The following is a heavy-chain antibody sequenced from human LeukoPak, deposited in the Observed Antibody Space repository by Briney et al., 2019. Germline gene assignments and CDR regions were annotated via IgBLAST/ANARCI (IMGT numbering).Heavy chain of an antibody. D-gene: IGHD2-2*01. J-gene: IGHJ4*02. CDR2: IGLSGSPL. CDR3: ARKDFSSSSFSY. Sequence: GGSLRLSCAVSGFPFTRFYMSWIRQAPGKGLEWISYIGLSGSPLDYADSVRGRFTISRDNAKNSLYLEMNSLRAEDTAVYYCARKDFSSSSFSYWGQGTLVTVSS. V-gene: IGHV3-11*04. CDR1: GFPFTRFY.